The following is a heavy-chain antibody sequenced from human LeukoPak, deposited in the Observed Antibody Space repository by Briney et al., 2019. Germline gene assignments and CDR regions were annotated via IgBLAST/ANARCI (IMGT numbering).Heavy chain of an antibody. CDR3: ARTPQTTIFGVVIRNENWFDP. Sequence: PSETLSLTCAVYGGSFSGYYWSWLRQPPGKGLEWIGEINHSGSTNYNPSLKSRVTISVDTSKNQFSLKLSSVTAADTAVYYCARTPQTTIFGVVIRNENWFDPWGQGTLVTVSS. D-gene: IGHD3-3*01. V-gene: IGHV4-34*01. CDR1: GGSFSGYY. J-gene: IGHJ5*02. CDR2: INHSGST.